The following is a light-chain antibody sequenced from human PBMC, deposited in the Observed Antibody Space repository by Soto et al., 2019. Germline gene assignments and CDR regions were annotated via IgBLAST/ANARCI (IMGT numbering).Light chain of an antibody. V-gene: IGLV2-14*03. J-gene: IGLJ1*01. Sequence: QSSLTQPASVSGSPGQSITISCTGTSSDVGGYDHVSWYQQHPGRAPKLMIFDVRNRPSGVSNRFSGSKSGNTASLIISGLQTEDEADYYCSSYRSGSSAFVFGTGTKVTGL. CDR2: DVR. CDR3: SSYRSGSSAFV. CDR1: SSDVGGYDH.